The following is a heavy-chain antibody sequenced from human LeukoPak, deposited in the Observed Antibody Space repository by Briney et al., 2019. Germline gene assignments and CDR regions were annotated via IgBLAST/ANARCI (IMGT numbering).Heavy chain of an antibody. CDR2: ISSSSSYI. Sequence: PGGSLRLSCAASGFTFSSYSMNWVRQAPGKGLEWVSSISSSSSYIYYADSVKGRFTISRDNARNSLYLQMNSLRAEDTAVYYCAGSLGGDDYGDFDYWGQGTLVTVSS. J-gene: IGHJ4*02. CDR3: AGSLGGDDYGDFDY. CDR1: GFTFSSYS. V-gene: IGHV3-21*01. D-gene: IGHD4-17*01.